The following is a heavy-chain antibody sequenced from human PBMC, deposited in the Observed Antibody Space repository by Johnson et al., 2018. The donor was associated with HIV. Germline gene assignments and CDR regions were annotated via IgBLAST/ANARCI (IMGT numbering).Heavy chain of an antibody. CDR3: TRDGLDAFDV. Sequence: VQLVESGGGVVRPGGSLRLSCAASGFTFSSYWVHWVRQAPGKGLVWVSHINTDGSNIMYANSVKGRFTISRDNAKNTLYLQMNSLRVEDTALYYCTRDGLDAFDVWGQGTMVTVSS. V-gene: IGHV3-74*03. J-gene: IGHJ3*01. CDR1: GFTFSSYW. CDR2: INTDGSNI.